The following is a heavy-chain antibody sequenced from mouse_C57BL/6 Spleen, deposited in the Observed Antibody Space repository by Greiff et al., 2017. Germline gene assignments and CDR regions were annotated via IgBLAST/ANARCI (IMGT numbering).Heavy chain of an antibody. CDR2: ISSGGSYT. CDR1: GFTFSSYG. D-gene: IGHD4-1*01. J-gene: IGHJ2*01. Sequence: EVQGVESGGDLVKPGGSLKLSCAASGFTFSSYGMSWVRQTPDKRLEWVATISSGGSYTYYPDSVKGRFTISRDNAKNTLYLQMSSLKSEDTAMYYCARQDWDSYYFDYWGQGTTLTVSS. CDR3: ARQDWDSYYFDY. V-gene: IGHV5-6*01.